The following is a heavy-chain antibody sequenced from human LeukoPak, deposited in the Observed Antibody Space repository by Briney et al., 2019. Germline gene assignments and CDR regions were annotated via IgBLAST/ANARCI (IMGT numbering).Heavy chain of an antibody. J-gene: IGHJ4*02. CDR1: GYTFTGYY. D-gene: IGHD1-26*01. Sequence: ASVKVSCKASGYTFTGYYMHWVRQAPGQGLEWMGWINPNSGGTNYAQKFQGRVTMTRDTSISTAHMELSRLRSDDTAVYYCAREIVGADNYWGQGTLVTVSS. CDR2: INPNSGGT. V-gene: IGHV1-2*02. CDR3: AREIVGADNY.